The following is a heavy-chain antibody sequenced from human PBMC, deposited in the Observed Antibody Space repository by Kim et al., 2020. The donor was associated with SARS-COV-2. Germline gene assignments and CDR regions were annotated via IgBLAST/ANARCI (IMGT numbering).Heavy chain of an antibody. V-gene: IGHV1-8*01. CDR1: GYTFTSYD. J-gene: IGHJ6*02. Sequence: ASVKVSCKASGYTFTSYDINWVRQATGQGLEWMGWMNPNSGNTGYAQKFQGRVTMTRNTSISTAYMELSSLRSEDTAVYYCARGGGSLDDYYYYYGMDGWGQGTTVTVSS. CDR3: ARGGGSLDDYYYYYGMDG. CDR2: MNPNSGNT. D-gene: IGHD3-16*02.